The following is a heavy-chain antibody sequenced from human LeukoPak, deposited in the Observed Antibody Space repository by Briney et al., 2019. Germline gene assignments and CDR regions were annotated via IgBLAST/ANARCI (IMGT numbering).Heavy chain of an antibody. CDR3: ALLTDCSSTSCYALDY. J-gene: IGHJ4*02. CDR1: GFTFSSYA. D-gene: IGHD2-2*01. CDR2: ISGSGGST. Sequence: PGGSLRLSCAASGFTFSSYAMSWVRQAPGKGLELVSAISGSGGSTYYADSVKGRFTISRDNSKNTLYLQMNSLRAEDTAVYYCALLTDCSSTSCYALDYWGQGTLVTVSS. V-gene: IGHV3-23*01.